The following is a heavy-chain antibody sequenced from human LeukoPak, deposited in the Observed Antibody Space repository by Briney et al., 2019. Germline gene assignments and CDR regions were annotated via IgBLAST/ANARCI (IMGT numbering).Heavy chain of an antibody. D-gene: IGHD1-7*01. CDR3: ARGLNWKYGWIDP. CDR2: ISGSGGST. Sequence: GGSLRLSRAASGFTFTSFGMSWVRQAPGKGLEWVSTISGSGGSTYYADSVKGRFTISRDNSKNTLYLQMNSLRAEDTAVYYCARGLNWKYGWIDPWGQGTLVTVSS. J-gene: IGHJ5*02. CDR1: GFTFTSFG. V-gene: IGHV3-23*01.